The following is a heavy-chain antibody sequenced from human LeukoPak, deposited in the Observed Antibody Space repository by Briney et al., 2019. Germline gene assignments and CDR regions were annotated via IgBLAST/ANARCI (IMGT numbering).Heavy chain of an antibody. CDR1: GGSISSGSYY. CDR2: IYTSGST. CDR3: AREPVTMVRGVIILRPGQMDV. D-gene: IGHD3-10*01. V-gene: IGHV4-61*02. J-gene: IGHJ6*04. Sequence: PSETLSLTCTVSGGSISSGSYYWSWIRQPAGKGLEWIGRIYTSGSTNYNPSLKSRVTISVDTSKNQFSLKLSSVTAADTAVYYCAREPVTMVRGVIILRPGQMDVWGKGTTATISS.